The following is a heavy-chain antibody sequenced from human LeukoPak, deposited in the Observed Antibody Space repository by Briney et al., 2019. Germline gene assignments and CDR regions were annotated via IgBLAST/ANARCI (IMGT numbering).Heavy chain of an antibody. V-gene: IGHV1-18*04. CDR2: ISAYNGNT. J-gene: IGHJ6*04. D-gene: IGHD3-10*01. Sequence: ASVKVSCKASGYTFTSYGISWVRQAPGQGLVWMGWISAYNGNTNYAQKLQGRVTMTTDTSTSTAYMELRSLRSDDTAVYYCARDSMVRGVYYYYGMDVWGKGTTVTVSS. CDR1: GYTFTSYG. CDR3: ARDSMVRGVYYYYGMDV.